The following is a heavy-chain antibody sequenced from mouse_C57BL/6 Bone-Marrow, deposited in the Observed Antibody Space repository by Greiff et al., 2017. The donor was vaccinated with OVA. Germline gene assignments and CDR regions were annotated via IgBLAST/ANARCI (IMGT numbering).Heavy chain of an antibody. D-gene: IGHD2-3*01. Sequence: QVQLKESGPGLVQPSQSLSITCTVSGFSLTRYGVHWVRQSPGKGLAWLGVLWRGGSTDYNAAFMSRLSITKDNSKSQVFFKMTSLQADDTALYYCAILDGSYLGAMDYWCQGTSVTVSS. CDR2: LWRGGST. J-gene: IGHJ4*01. V-gene: IGHV2-5*01. CDR3: AILDGSYLGAMDY. CDR1: GFSLTRYG.